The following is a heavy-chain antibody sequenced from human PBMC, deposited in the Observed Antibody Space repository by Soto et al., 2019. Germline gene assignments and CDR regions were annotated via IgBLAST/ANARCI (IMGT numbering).Heavy chain of an antibody. CDR3: ARVSLVGPSGGRYFDY. D-gene: IGHD1-26*01. CDR1: GFTFSAHY. J-gene: IGHJ4*02. V-gene: IGHV3-72*01. Sequence: EVQLVESGGGLVQPGGSLRLSCAASGFTFSAHYMDWVRQAPGKGLEWVGRIKNKANSYTTEYAASVECRFTISREDSQNSLYLKMNSLKTEDTAVDYCARVSLVGPSGGRYFDYWGQGSQVAVSS. CDR2: IKNKANSYTT.